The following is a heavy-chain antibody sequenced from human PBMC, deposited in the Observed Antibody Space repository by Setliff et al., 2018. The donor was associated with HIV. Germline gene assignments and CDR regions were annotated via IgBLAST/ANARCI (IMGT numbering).Heavy chain of an antibody. CDR2: ISYTGST. CDR1: GGSISNYY. CDR3: ARDSVLGYCSGGSCSIDY. J-gene: IGHJ4*02. Sequence: SETLSLTCTVSGGSISNYYWSWLRQPPGKGLEWIGYISYTGSTNYNPSLKSRVTMSVDTSKNQFSLKLSSVTAADTAVYYCARDSVLGYCSGGSCSIDYWGQGTLVTVSS. D-gene: IGHD2-15*01. V-gene: IGHV4-59*12.